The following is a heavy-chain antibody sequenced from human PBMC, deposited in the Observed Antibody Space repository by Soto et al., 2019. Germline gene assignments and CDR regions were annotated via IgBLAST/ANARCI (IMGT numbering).Heavy chain of an antibody. V-gene: IGHV3-30-3*01. Sequence: QAGGSLRLSXAASGFTFSSYAMHWVRQAPGKGLEWVAVISYDGSNKYYADSVKGRFTISRDNSKNTLYLQMNSLRAEDTAVYYCAREGGSCSSTSCYLNAFDIWGQGTMVTVSS. CDR1: GFTFSSYA. D-gene: IGHD2-2*01. J-gene: IGHJ3*02. CDR3: AREGGSCSSTSCYLNAFDI. CDR2: ISYDGSNK.